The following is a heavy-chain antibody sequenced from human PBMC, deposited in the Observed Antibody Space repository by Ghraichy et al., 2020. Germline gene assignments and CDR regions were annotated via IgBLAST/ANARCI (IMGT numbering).Heavy chain of an antibody. CDR3: ARDHASGSFSFDY. Sequence: VKVSCRTSGYIFTNYNIHWVRQAPGQGLEWMAIIFPAGGATYSPQKFQGRVTVTRDKSTRTVYMELSSLTSDDTAIYYCARDHASGSFSFDYWGQGSLVTVSS. V-gene: IGHV1-46*01. CDR2: IFPAGGAT. J-gene: IGHJ4*02. D-gene: IGHD6-13*01. CDR1: GYIFTNYN.